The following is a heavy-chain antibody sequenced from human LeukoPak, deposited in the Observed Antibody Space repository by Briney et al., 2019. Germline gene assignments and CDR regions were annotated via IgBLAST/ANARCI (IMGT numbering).Heavy chain of an antibody. Sequence: PGGSLRLSCAASGFTVSSNYMSWVRQAPGKGLEWVSVIYSGGSTYYADSVKGRFTISRDNSKNTLYLQMNSLRAEDTAVYYCARDWGYYYGSGSYYSPSWGQGTLVTVSS. D-gene: IGHD3-10*01. J-gene: IGHJ5*02. CDR1: GFTVSSNY. CDR2: IYSGGST. CDR3: ARDWGYYYGSGSYYSPS. V-gene: IGHV3-53*01.